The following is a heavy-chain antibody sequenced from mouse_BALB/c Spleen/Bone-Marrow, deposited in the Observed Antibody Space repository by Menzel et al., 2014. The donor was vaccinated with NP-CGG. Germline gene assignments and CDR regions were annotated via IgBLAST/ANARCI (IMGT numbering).Heavy chain of an antibody. CDR3: ARGDYDYAMDY. J-gene: IGHJ4*01. Sequence: VMLVESGPGLVAPSQSLSITCTVSGFSLPSYGVHWVRQPPGKGLEWLGVIWAGGTTNYNSALMSGLSISKDNSKSQVFLKMNSLQTDDTAMYYCARGDYDYAMDYWGQGTSVTVSS. CDR1: GFSLPSYG. CDR2: IWAGGTT. D-gene: IGHD2-4*01. V-gene: IGHV2-9*02.